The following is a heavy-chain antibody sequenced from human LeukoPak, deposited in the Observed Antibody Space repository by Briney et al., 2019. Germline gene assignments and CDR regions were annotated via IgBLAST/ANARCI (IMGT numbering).Heavy chain of an antibody. CDR2: IYHSGST. D-gene: IGHD3-22*01. CDR1: GYSISSGYY. CDR3: ARDSTVRFKYDSSRYYFDY. Sequence: SETLSLTCTVSGYSISSGYYWGWIRQPPGKGLEWIGSIYHSGSTYYNPSLKSRVTISVDTSKNQFSLKLSSVTAADTAVYYCARDSTVRFKYDSSRYYFDYWGQGTLVTVSS. J-gene: IGHJ4*02. V-gene: IGHV4-38-2*02.